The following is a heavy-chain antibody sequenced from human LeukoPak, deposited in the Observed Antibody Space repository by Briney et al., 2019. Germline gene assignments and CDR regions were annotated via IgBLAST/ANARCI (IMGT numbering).Heavy chain of an antibody. CDR1: VGTFSSYA. CDR3: ARWGGDSSGYAIDY. V-gene: IGHV1-69*01. CDR2: IIPIFGTA. D-gene: IGHD3-22*01. Sequence: SVKVSCKASVGTFSSYAISRVRQAPGQGLEWMGGIIPIFGTANYAQKFQGRVTITADESTSTAYMELSSLRSEDTAVYYCARWGGDSSGYAIDYWGQGTLVTVSS. J-gene: IGHJ4*02.